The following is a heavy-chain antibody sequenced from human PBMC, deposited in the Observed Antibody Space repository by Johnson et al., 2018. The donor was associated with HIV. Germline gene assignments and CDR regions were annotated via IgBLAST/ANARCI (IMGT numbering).Heavy chain of an antibody. CDR1: GFTFSSYA. Sequence: EVQLVESGGGVVQPGGSLRLSCAASGFTFSSYAMHWVRQAPAKGLEWVSGINWNGGSTGYADSVKGRFTISRDNAKNSLHLQMNSLRAEDTAFYYCARDRRNRQWQRLDAFDIWGQGTMVIVSS. J-gene: IGHJ3*02. D-gene: IGHD6-19*01. CDR2: INWNGGST. CDR3: ARDRRNRQWQRLDAFDI. V-gene: IGHV3-20*04.